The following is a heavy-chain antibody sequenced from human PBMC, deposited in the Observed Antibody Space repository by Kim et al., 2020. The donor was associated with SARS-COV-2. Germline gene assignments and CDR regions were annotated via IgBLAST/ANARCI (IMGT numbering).Heavy chain of an antibody. CDR3: ASNIGDYYGSGSQDY. D-gene: IGHD3-10*01. CDR1: GGTFSSYA. J-gene: IGHJ4*02. CDR2: IIPIFGTA. V-gene: IGHV1-69*13. Sequence: SVKVSCKASGGTFSSYAISWVRQAPGQGLEWMGGIIPIFGTANYAQKFQGRVTITADESTSTAYMELSSLRSEDTAVYYCASNIGDYYGSGSQDYWGQGTLVTVSS.